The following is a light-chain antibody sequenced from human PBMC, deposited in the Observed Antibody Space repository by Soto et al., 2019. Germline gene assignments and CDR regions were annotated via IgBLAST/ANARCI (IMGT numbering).Light chain of an antibody. V-gene: IGLV2-18*02. CDR2: EVS. CDR3: TSYTSSTTPCV. CDR1: SSDVGSNNR. J-gene: IGLJ1*01. Sequence: SALTQPPSVSGSPGQSVTISCTGTSSDVGSNNRVSWYQQPPGTAPKLMIYEVSNRPSGVPDRFSGSKSGNTASLTISGLRAEDEADYYCTSYTSSTTPCVFGTGTKVTVL.